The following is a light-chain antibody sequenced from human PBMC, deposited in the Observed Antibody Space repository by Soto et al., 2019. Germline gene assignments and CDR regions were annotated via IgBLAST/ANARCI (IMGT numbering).Light chain of an antibody. Sequence: QSVLTQPPSASGTPGQRVTISCSGSSSNIGSNTVNWYQQLPGTAPKLLIYSINQRPSGVPDRFSGSKSGTSASLAISGLQSEDEADYYCAAWDDSLNAVVFGGGTMLTVL. J-gene: IGLJ2*01. CDR1: SSNIGSNT. CDR3: AAWDDSLNAVV. CDR2: SIN. V-gene: IGLV1-44*01.